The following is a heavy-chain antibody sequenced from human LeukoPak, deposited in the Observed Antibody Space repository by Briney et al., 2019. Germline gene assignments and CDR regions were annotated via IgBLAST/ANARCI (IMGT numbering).Heavy chain of an antibody. CDR1: GFTFSSYS. CDR2: ISSASNYI. Sequence: GGSLRLSCAASGFTFSSYSMNWVRQAPGKGLEWVSSISSASNYIYYADSVKGRFTISRDNAKNSLYLQMNSLRAEDAAMYYCARDRTIGELVDYWGQGTQVTVSS. D-gene: IGHD3-10*01. J-gene: IGHJ4*02. V-gene: IGHV3-21*01. CDR3: ARDRTIGELVDY.